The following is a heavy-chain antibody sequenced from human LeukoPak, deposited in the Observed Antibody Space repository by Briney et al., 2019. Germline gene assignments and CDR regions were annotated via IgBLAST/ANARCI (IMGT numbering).Heavy chain of an antibody. J-gene: IGHJ4*02. Sequence: PGGSLRLSCGASGFTFSRYAMNWVRRAPGQGLEWVAIISYGGNNQYYAESVKGRFTISRDNTKNTVYLQMNSLRPEDTAVYYCARAPDSSGYYYYFDYWGQGALVTVSS. CDR1: GFTFSRYA. D-gene: IGHD3-22*01. CDR2: ISYGGNNQ. V-gene: IGHV3-30-3*01. CDR3: ARAPDSSGYYYYFDY.